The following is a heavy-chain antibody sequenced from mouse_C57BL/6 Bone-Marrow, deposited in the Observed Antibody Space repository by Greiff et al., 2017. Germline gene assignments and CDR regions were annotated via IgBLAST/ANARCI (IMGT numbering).Heavy chain of an antibody. Sequence: EVQLQQSGAELVRPGASVKLSCTASGFNIKDDYIHWVKQRPEQGLEWIGWIDPEIGDTEYASKFQGKATITSDTPSNPAYLQLSSLTSEDTAVYYCSSFDGNYFDFWGQGTPLTVAS. CDR2: IDPEIGDT. CDR3: SSFDGNYFDF. V-gene: IGHV14-4*01. CDR1: GFNIKDDY. J-gene: IGHJ2*01. D-gene: IGHD2-3*01.